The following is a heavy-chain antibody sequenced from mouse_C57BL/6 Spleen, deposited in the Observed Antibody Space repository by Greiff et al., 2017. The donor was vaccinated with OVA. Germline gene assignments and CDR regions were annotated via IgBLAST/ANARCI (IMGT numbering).Heavy chain of an antibody. CDR2: IYPSDSET. Sequence: QVQLQQPGAELVRPGSSVKLSCKASGYTFTSYWMDWVKQRPGQGLEWIGNIYPSDSETHYNQKFKDKATLTVDKSSSTAYMQLSSLTSEDSAVYYCARTVVDRYFDVWGTGTTVTVSS. V-gene: IGHV1-61*01. CDR3: ARTVVDRYFDV. CDR1: GYTFTSYW. D-gene: IGHD1-1*01. J-gene: IGHJ1*03.